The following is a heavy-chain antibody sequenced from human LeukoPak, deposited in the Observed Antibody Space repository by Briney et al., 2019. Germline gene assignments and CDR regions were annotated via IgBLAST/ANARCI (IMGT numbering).Heavy chain of an antibody. CDR2: ICTSGST. J-gene: IGHJ4*02. D-gene: IGHD6-19*01. V-gene: IGHV4-4*07. Sequence: SETLSLTCTVSGGSISTYCWSWIRQPAGKGLEWIGHICTSGSTNYNPSLKSRVTMSVDTSKNQFSLKLSSVTAADTAVYYCARVIQDSSDHFDYWGQGTLVTVSS. CDR1: GGSISTYC. CDR3: ARVIQDSSDHFDY.